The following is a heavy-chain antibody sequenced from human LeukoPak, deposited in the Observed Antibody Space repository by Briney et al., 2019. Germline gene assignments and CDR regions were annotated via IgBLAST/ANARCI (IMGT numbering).Heavy chain of an antibody. CDR3: AKNVFAVGGTCFDY. D-gene: IGHD6-19*01. CDR2: ISGSGGST. Sequence: GGSLRLSCAASGFTFSSYAMSWVRQAPGKGLEWVSAISGSGGSTYYADSVKGRFTISRDNSKNTLYLQMNSQRAEDTAVYYCAKNVFAVGGTCFDYWGQGTLVTVSS. CDR1: GFTFSSYA. J-gene: IGHJ4*02. V-gene: IGHV3-23*01.